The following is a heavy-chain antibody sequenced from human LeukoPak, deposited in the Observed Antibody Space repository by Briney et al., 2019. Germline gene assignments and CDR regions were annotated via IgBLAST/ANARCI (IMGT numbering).Heavy chain of an antibody. CDR1: GGSISSSSYY. CDR2: IYYSGST. J-gene: IGHJ5*02. CDR3: ARVEWELHWFDP. Sequence: KPSETLSLTCTVSGGSISSSSYYWGWIRQPPGKGLEWIGSIYYSGSTYYNPSLKSRVTISVDTSKNQFSLKLSSVTAADTAVYYCARVEWELHWFDPWGQGTLVTVSS. V-gene: IGHV4-39*07. D-gene: IGHD1-26*01.